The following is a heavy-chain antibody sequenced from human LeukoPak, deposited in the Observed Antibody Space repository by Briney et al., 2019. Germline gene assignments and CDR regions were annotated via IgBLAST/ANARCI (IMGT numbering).Heavy chain of an antibody. V-gene: IGHV4-30-4*01. CDR2: IYYSGST. J-gene: IGHJ4*02. Sequence: SETLSLTCTVSGGSISSGDYYWSWIRQPPGKGLEWIGYIYYSGSTYYNPSLKSRVTISVDTSKDQFSLKLSSVTAADTAVYYCARVATLDSSGSDYWGQGTLVTVSS. CDR1: GGSISSGDYY. D-gene: IGHD3-22*01. CDR3: ARVATLDSSGSDY.